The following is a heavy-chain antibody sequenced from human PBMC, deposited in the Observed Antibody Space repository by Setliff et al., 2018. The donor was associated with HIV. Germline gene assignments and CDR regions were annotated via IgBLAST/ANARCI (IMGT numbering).Heavy chain of an antibody. J-gene: IGHJ4*02. CDR3: ALSSAFGFLEH. CDR2: SYWDDDE. CDR1: GFSLTTRGVG. V-gene: IGHV2-5*02. Sequence: SGPTLVNPTQTLTLTCSFSGFSLTTRGVGVGWIRQPRGKALEWVALSYWDDDERYSPSLNSRVTVTKDTSKNLVVLRMTNVDPADTATYYCALSSAFGFLEHWGQGTQVTVSS. D-gene: IGHD3-16*01.